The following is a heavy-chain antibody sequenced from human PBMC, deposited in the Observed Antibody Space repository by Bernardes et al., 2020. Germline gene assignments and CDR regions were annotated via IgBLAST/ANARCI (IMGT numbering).Heavy chain of an antibody. CDR3: ARGGYNSNLAYFDH. D-gene: IGHD6-13*01. V-gene: IGHV4-59*01. J-gene: IGHJ4*02. CDR2: IYYSGST. CDR1: GGSISSYY. Sequence: SETLSLSCTVSGGSISSYYWSWIRQPPGKGLEWIGYIYYSGSTNYNPSLKSRVTISVDTSKNQFSLKLSSVTAADTAVYYCARGGYNSNLAYFDHWGQGTLVTVSS.